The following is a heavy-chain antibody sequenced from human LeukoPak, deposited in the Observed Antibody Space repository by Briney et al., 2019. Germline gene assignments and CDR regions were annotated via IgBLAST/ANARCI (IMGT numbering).Heavy chain of an antibody. V-gene: IGHV1-24*01. CDR2: FDPEDGET. Sequence: EASVKVSCKVSGYTLTELSMHWVRQAPGKGLEWMGGFDPEDGETIYAQKFQGRVTMTEDTSTDTAYMELSSLRSEDTAVYYCATAALSYDSSGPDYWGQGTLVTVSS. CDR1: GYTLTELS. D-gene: IGHD3-22*01. CDR3: ATAALSYDSSGPDY. J-gene: IGHJ4*02.